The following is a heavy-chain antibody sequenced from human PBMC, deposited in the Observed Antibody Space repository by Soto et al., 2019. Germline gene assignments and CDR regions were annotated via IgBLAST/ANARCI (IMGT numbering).Heavy chain of an antibody. J-gene: IGHJ3*02. D-gene: IGHD2-15*01. Sequence: SETLSLTSAVYGVYFSCYYLSWILPPPGKGLEWIEEINHSGSTNYNPSLKSRVTISVDTSKNQFSLKLSSVTAADTAVYYCARGGGFDCSGGSCYPAFDIWGQGTMVTVSS. CDR2: INHSGST. V-gene: IGHV4-34*01. CDR3: ARGGGFDCSGGSCYPAFDI. CDR1: GVYFSCYY.